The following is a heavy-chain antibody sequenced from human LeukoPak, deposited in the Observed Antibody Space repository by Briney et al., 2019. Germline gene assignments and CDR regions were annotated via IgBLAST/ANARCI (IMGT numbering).Heavy chain of an antibody. CDR3: ARGADGYNYPDAFDI. V-gene: IGHV4-61*08. Sequence: SETLSLTCAVSGGSISSGGYSWSWIRQPPGKGLEWIGYIYYSGSTNYNPSLKSRVTISVDTSKNQFSLKLSSVTAADTAVYYCARGADGYNYPDAFDIWGQGTMVTVSS. J-gene: IGHJ3*02. D-gene: IGHD5-24*01. CDR1: GGSISSGGYS. CDR2: IYYSGST.